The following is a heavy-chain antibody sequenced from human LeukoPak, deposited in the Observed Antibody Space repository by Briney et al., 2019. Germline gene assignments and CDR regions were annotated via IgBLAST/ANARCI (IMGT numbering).Heavy chain of an antibody. D-gene: IGHD3-16*02. CDR3: ARVYPAARYHGVDV. J-gene: IGHJ6*02. CDR1: GFIFSDHY. CDR2: IRNKPNSYTT. Sequence: GGSLRLSCAASGFIFSDHYMDWVRQAPGKGLEWVGRIRNKPNSYTTEYAASVKGRVTISRDDSKNSLYLQMNSLKTEDTGVYYCARVYPAARYHGVDVWGQGTTVAVSS. V-gene: IGHV3-72*01.